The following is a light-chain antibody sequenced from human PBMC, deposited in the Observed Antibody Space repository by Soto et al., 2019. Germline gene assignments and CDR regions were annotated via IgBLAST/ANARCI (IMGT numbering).Light chain of an antibody. V-gene: IGLV1-44*01. J-gene: IGLJ2*01. CDR1: TSNIGTNP. Sequence: QSVLTQPPSASGTPGQRVTISCSGSTSNIGTNPVTWYQHLPGTAPKLLIYTNTQRPSGVPDRFSGSKSGPSACLAVSGLQSEDEGDYYCAAWDGSLNVVVFGGGTKLTVL. CDR2: TNT. CDR3: AAWDGSLNVVV.